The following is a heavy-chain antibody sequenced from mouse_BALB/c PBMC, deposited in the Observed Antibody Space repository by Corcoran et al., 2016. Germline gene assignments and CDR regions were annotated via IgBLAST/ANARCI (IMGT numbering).Heavy chain of an antibody. CDR1: GFNIKDTY. Sequence: VQLKQSWAELVKPGASVKLSCTASGFNIKDTYMHWVKQRPEHGLEWIGRIDPANGNTKYDPKFQGKATITADTSSNTAYLQHSSLTSDDTAVYYCARSNWFDYWGQGSTLTVSS. D-gene: IGHD4-1*01. J-gene: IGHJ2*01. CDR3: ARSNWFDY. V-gene: IGHV14-3*02. CDR2: IDPANGNT.